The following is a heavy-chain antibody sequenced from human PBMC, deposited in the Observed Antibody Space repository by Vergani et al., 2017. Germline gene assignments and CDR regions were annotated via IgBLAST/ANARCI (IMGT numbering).Heavy chain of an antibody. CDR2: ISSSSSYI. V-gene: IGHV3-21*01. Sequence: EVQLVESGGGLVKPGGSLRLSCAASGFTFSSYSMNWVRQAPGKGLEWVSSISSSSSYIYYADSVKGRFTISRDNAKNSLYLQMNSLRAEDTAVYYCARAIAPTVVTVHYFDYWGQGTLVTVSS. D-gene: IGHD4-23*01. J-gene: IGHJ4*02. CDR3: ARAIAPTVVTVHYFDY. CDR1: GFTFSSYS.